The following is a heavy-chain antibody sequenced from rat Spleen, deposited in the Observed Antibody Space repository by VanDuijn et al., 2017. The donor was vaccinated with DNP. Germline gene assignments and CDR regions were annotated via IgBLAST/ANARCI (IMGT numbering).Heavy chain of an antibody. D-gene: IGHD3-8*01. V-gene: IGHV3-1*01. CDR2: INYSGYT. CDR1: GYSITNNY. J-gene: IGHJ2*01. CDR3: ARGHPPRGFDC. Sequence: EVQLQESGSGLVKPSQSLSLTCSVTGYSITNNYWGWIRQFPGNKMEWIGHINYSGYTSYNPSLISRISISRDTSKNQFFLQLNSVTTEDTATYYCARGHPPRGFDCWGQGVMVTVSS.